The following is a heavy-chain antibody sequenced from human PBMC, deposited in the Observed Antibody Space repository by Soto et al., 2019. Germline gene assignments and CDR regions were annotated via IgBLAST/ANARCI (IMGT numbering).Heavy chain of an antibody. D-gene: IGHD6-6*01. CDR2: INPNSGGT. CDR3: ARDRGGYSSSPQQHDY. Sequence: ASVKVSCKASGYALTGYYMHWVRQAPGQGLEWMGWINPNSGGTNYAQKFQGWVTMTRDTSISTAYMELSRLRSDDTAVYYCARDRGGYSSSPQQHDYWGQGTLVTVSS. V-gene: IGHV1-2*04. J-gene: IGHJ4*02. CDR1: GYALTGYY.